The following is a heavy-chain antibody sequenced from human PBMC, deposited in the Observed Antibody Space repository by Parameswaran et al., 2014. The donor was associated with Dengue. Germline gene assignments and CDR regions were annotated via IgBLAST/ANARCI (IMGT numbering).Heavy chain of an antibody. J-gene: IGHJ4*02. V-gene: IGHV3-30*04. CDR3: AREENDSYDY. D-gene: IGHD3-22*01. CDR2: ISYDGSNK. Sequence: VRQAPGKGLEWVAVISYDGSNKYYADSVKGRFTISRDNSKNTLYLQMNSLRAEDTAVYYCAREENDSYDYWGQGTLVTVSS.